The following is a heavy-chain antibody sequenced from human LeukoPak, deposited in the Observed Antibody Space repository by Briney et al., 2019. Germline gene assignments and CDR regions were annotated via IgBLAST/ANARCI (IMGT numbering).Heavy chain of an antibody. CDR3: ARDGRITIPNDFWSGYYSPIMDV. CDR2: IYYSGST. CDR1: GGSISSGDYY. Sequence: SETLSLTCTVSGGSISSGDYYWSWIRQPPGKGLEWIGYIYYSGSTYYNPSLKSRVTISVDTSKNQFSLKLSSVTAADTAVYYCARDGRITIPNDFWSGYYSPIMDVRGKGTTVTVSS. J-gene: IGHJ6*03. D-gene: IGHD3-3*01. V-gene: IGHV4-30-4*08.